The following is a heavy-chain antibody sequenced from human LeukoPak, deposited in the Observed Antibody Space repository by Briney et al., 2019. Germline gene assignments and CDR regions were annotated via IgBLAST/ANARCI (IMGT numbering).Heavy chain of an antibody. CDR1: GGSISSGDYY. CDR2: IYYSGST. Sequence: SETLSLTCTVSGGSISSGDYYWSWIRQPPGKGLEWIGYIYYSGSTYYNPSLKSRVTISVDTSKNQFSLKLSSVTAADTAVYYCASSPRRSYYDSSGYYGIEYFQHWGQGTLVTVSS. D-gene: IGHD3-22*01. V-gene: IGHV4-30-4*01. J-gene: IGHJ1*01. CDR3: ASSPRRSYYDSSGYYGIEYFQH.